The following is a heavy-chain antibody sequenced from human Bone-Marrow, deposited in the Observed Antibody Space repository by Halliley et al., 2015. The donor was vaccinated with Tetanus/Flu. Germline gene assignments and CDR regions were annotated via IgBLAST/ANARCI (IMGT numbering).Heavy chain of an antibody. V-gene: IGHV1-18*01. D-gene: IGHD1-1*01. J-gene: IGHJ4*02. CDR3: ARDPTNTSGRKPYFDF. Sequence: DTHYAQNAQGRVTMTRDASTSTVYMEVRGLRSDDTAVYYCARDPTNTSGRKPYFDFWGPGTLVTVSS. CDR2: DT.